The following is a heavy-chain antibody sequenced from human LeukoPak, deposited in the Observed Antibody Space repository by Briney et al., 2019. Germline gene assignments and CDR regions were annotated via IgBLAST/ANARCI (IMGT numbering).Heavy chain of an antibody. CDR2: ISHDGADE. Sequence: PGGSLRLSCAASGFTFSSFGMHWVRQAPGKGLEWVAGISHDGADENYADSVKGRFSISRDDSEGTVYLQMHGLRTEDTAVYYCTRADDSENSYRSSKYWGQGTLVAVSS. D-gene: IGHD3-10*01. J-gene: IGHJ4*02. V-gene: IGHV3-30*19. CDR1: GFTFSSFG. CDR3: TRADDSENSYRSSKY.